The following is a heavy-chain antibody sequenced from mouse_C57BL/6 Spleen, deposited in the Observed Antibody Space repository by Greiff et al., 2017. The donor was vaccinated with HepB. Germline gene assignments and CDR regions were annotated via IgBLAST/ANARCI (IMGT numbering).Heavy chain of an antibody. V-gene: IGHV5-17*01. CDR1: GFTFSDYG. CDR3: ASTLFLDTTDFAY. J-gene: IGHJ3*01. Sequence: EVKLMESGGGLVKPGGSLKLSCAASGFTFSDYGMHWVRQAPEKGLEWVAYISSGSSTIYYADTVKGRFTISRDNAKNTLFLQMTSLRSEDTAMYYCASTLFLDTTDFAYWGQGTLVTVAA. D-gene: IGHD1-1*01. CDR2: ISSGSSTI.